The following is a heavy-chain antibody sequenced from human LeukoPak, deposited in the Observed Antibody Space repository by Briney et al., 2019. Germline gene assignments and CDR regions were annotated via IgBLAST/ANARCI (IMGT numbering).Heavy chain of an antibody. CDR2: ISYDGNNK. D-gene: IGHD3-22*01. V-gene: IGHV3-30*18. Sequence: GGSLRLSCAASGFTFSNYGIHWVRQAPGKGLEWVAVISYDGNNKYYADSVKGRFTISRDNSKNTLFLQMNSLRAEDTAVYYCAKGHYDSTWGLIDFDYWGQGTLVTVSS. CDR1: GFTFSNYG. CDR3: AKGHYDSTWGLIDFDY. J-gene: IGHJ4*02.